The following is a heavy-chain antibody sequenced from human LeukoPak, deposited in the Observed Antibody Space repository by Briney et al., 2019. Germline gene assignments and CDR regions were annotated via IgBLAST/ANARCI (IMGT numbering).Heavy chain of an antibody. CDR3: AKEVMATTQEYYYYGMDV. V-gene: IGHV3-23*01. Sequence: GRSLRLSCTGSAFTFGDYALNWVRQAPGKGLEWVSAISGSGGSTYYADSVKGRFTISRDNSKNTLYLQMNSLRAEDTAVYYCAKEVMATTQEYYYYGMDVWGKGTTVTVSS. CDR1: AFTFGDYA. CDR2: ISGSGGST. D-gene: IGHD5-12*01. J-gene: IGHJ6*04.